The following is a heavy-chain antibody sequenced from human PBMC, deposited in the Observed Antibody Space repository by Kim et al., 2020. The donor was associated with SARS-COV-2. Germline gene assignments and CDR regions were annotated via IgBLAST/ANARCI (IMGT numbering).Heavy chain of an antibody. CDR3: AREVGATTGDYFDY. V-gene: IGHV1-2*02. J-gene: IGHJ4*02. D-gene: IGHD1-26*01. Sequence: AQKFQGRVTRTRDPSISAAYMELSRLRSDDTAVYYCAREVGATTGDYFDYWGQGTLVTVSS.